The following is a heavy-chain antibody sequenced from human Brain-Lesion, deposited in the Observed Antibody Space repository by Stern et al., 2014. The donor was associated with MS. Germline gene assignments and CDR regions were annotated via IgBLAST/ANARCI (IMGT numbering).Heavy chain of an antibody. D-gene: IGHD5-12*01. Sequence: VQLVESGGGLVQPGGSLRLSCAASGLTVANEYMSWVRQAPGKGPEWVSLIYASGTTAYADSVKGRFIISRHNSENTLSLQMKSLRPEDTAVYYCAREGGDDDDYYGLDVWGPGTTVTVSS. CDR1: GLTVANEY. CDR3: AREGGDDDDYYGLDV. V-gene: IGHV3-53*04. CDR2: IYASGTT. J-gene: IGHJ6*02.